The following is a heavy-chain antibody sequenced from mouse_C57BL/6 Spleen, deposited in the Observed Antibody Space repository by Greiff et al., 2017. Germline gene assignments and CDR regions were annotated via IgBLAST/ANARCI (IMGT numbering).Heavy chain of an antibody. CDR2: IRLKSDNYAT. D-gene: IGHD1-1*01. CDR1: GFTFSNYW. J-gene: IGHJ4*01. CDR3: TDYCPSGMDY. V-gene: IGHV6-3*01. Sequence: EVKLMESGGGLVQPGGSMKLSCVASGFTFSNYWMNWVRQSPEKGLEWVAQIRLKSDNYATHYAESVKGRFTISRDDSKSSVYLQMNNLRAEDTGIYYCTDYCPSGMDYWGQGTSVTVSS.